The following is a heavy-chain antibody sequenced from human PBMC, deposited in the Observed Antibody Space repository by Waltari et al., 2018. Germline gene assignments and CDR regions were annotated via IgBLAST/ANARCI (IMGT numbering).Heavy chain of an antibody. CDR2: VDPEDGET. Sequence: EVQLLQSGTELKKPGTTVKISCQVSGYPFTDYYIPWVQQAPGKGPHWMGLVDPEDGETIYAEKFQGRVTITADTSTDTAYMELSSLRSEDTAVYYCATALGDRSSASRAFDIWGLGTMITVSS. CDR3: ATALGDRSSASRAFDI. CDR1: GYPFTDYY. D-gene: IGHD3-10*01. V-gene: IGHV1-69-2*01. J-gene: IGHJ3*02.